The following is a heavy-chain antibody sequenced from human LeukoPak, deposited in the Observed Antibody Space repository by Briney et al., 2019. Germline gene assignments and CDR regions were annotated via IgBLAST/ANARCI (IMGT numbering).Heavy chain of an antibody. D-gene: IGHD3-16*01. CDR2: IYHSGST. V-gene: IGHV4-38-2*02. Sequence: NPSETLSLTCTVSGYSISSGYYWGWIRQPPGKGLEWIGSIYHSGSTNYNPSLKSRVTMSVDTSKNQFSLKLSSVTAADTAVYYCARSMMYWGQGTLVTVSS. J-gene: IGHJ4*02. CDR3: ARSMMY. CDR1: GYSISSGYY.